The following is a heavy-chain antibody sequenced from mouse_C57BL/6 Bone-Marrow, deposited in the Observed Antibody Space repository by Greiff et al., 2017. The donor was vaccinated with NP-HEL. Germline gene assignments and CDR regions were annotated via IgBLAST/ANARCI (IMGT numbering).Heavy chain of an antibody. J-gene: IGHJ2*01. Sequence: QVHVKQPGAELVKPGASVKLSCKASGYTFTSYWMHWVKQRPGQGLEWIGMIYPNSGSTNYNEKFKSKATLTVDKSSSTDYMQLSGLTSEDSAVSYCARNVNFDYWGQGTTLTVSS. V-gene: IGHV1-64*01. CDR1: GYTFTSYW. CDR3: ARNVNFDY. CDR2: IYPNSGST.